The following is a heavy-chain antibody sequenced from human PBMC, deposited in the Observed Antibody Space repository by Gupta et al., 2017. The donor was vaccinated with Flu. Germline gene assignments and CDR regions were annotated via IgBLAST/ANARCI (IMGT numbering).Heavy chain of an antibody. Sequence: TFSTYGMHLVRQAPCKGLKWLAVIVSHGLNKVYSDSVEDRFTFSRDNSWYTMSLQMNSLRVEDTAVYYWVRERGPFNGFDIWRQGTMVTVSA. CDR1: TFSTYG. CDR2: IVSHGLNK. J-gene: IGHJ3*02. V-gene: IGHV3-33*01. D-gene: IGHD3-10*01. CDR3: VRERGPFNGFDI.